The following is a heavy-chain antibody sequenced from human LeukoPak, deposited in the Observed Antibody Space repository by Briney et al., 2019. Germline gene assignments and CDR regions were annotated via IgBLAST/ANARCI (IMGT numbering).Heavy chain of an antibody. Sequence: GGSLRLSCAASGFTFSNARMSWVRQAQGKGLEWVANIKEDGSEQNYVDSVKGRFTISRDNAKNSLCLQMNSLRAEDTAVYYCVAAGGYWGQGTLVTVSS. J-gene: IGHJ4*02. D-gene: IGHD6-13*01. V-gene: IGHV3-7*05. CDR1: GFTFSNAR. CDR2: IKEDGSEQ. CDR3: VAAGGY.